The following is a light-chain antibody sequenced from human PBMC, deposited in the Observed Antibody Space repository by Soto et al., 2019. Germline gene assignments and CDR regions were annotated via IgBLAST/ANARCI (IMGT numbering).Light chain of an antibody. Sequence: QLPKSPSSLSAAVGDRVTITCQASRSISSYLAWYQQKPGKAPKLLVYSASTLQSGVPSRFSGSGSGPDFTLTISSLQPEDSATYFCQQLNSYPQTFGQGTRLEIK. J-gene: IGKJ5*01. CDR1: RSISSY. V-gene: IGKV1-9*01. CDR3: QQLNSYPQT. CDR2: SAS.